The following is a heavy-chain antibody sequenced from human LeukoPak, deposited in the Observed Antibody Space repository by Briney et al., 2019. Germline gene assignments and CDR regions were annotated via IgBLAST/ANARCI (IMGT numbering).Heavy chain of an antibody. CDR2: INHSGST. CDR3: ARIAAAAHRYNWFDP. J-gene: IGHJ5*02. D-gene: IGHD6-13*01. Sequence: KSSETLSLTCTVSGGSISSSSYYWGWIRQPPGKGLEWIGEINHSGSTNYNPSLKSRVTISVDTSKNQFSLKLSSVTAADTAVYYCARIAAAAHRYNWFDPWGQGTLVTVSS. V-gene: IGHV4-39*07. CDR1: GGSISSSSYY.